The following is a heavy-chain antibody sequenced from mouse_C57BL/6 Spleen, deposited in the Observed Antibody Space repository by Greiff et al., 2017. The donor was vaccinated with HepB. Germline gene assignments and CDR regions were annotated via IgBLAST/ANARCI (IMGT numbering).Heavy chain of an antibody. V-gene: IGHV5-4*01. CDR2: ISDGGSYT. Sequence: EVMLVESGGGLVKPGGSLKLSCAASGFTFSSYAMSWVRQTPEKRLEWVATISDGGSYTYYPDNVKGRFPISRDNAKNNLYLQMSHLKSEDTAMYYCAREYYDAMDYWGQGTSVTVSS. CDR1: GFTFSSYA. CDR3: AREYYDAMDY. J-gene: IGHJ4*01.